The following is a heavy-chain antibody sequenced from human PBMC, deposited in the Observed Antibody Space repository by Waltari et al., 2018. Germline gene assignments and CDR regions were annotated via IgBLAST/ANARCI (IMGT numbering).Heavy chain of an antibody. V-gene: IGHV4-38-2*01. CDR2: VYHSGNT. D-gene: IGHD6-13*01. Sequence: QVRLQESGPGLLNPSETLSLTCAVSGYSIRSGYYWGWVRQPPGKGLEWIGSVYHSGNTYYNPSLKSRLSISADTSNNQLSLKLSAVTAADTAVYYCARGAAAGSGPLIDYWGQGILVTVSS. CDR1: GYSIRSGYY. CDR3: ARGAAAGSGPLIDY. J-gene: IGHJ4*02.